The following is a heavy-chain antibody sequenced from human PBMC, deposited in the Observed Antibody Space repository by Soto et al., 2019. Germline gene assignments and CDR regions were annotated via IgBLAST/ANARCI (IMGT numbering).Heavy chain of an antibody. CDR3: ARVYGSGRYYYYGMDV. D-gene: IGHD3-10*01. CDR2: IYYSGST. Sequence: SETLSLTCTVSGGSISSYYWSWIRQPPGKGLEWIGYIYYSGSTNYNPSLKSRVTISVDTSKNQFSLKLSSVTAADTAVYYCARVYGSGRYYYYGMDVWGQGSPGHRLL. CDR1: GGSISSYY. J-gene: IGHJ6*02. V-gene: IGHV4-59*01.